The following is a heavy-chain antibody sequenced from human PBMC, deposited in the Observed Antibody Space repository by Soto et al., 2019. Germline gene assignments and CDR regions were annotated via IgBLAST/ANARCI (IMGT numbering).Heavy chain of an antibody. CDR1: GFTFSSYG. V-gene: IGHV3-33*01. Sequence: GGSLILSCAASGFTFSSYGMHWVRQAPGKGLEWVAVIWYDGSNKYYADSVKGRFTISRDNSKNTLYLQTNSLRAEDTAVYYCARQVVVAEGWFDPWGQGTLVTVSS. D-gene: IGHD2-15*01. J-gene: IGHJ5*02. CDR2: IWYDGSNK. CDR3: ARQVVVAEGWFDP.